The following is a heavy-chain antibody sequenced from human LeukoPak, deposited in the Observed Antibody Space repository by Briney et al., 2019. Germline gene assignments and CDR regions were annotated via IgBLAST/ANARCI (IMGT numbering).Heavy chain of an antibody. J-gene: IGHJ4*02. V-gene: IGHV3-30*02. CDR1: GFTFSSYG. Sequence: GGSLRLSCAASGFTFSSYGMHWVRQAPGKGLEWVAFIRYDGSNKYYADSVKGRFTISRDNSKNTLYLQMNSLRAEDTAVYYCARDPLDHYYDSQGYFDYWGQGTLVTVSS. CDR3: ARDPLDHYYDSQGYFDY. D-gene: IGHD3-22*01. CDR2: IRYDGSNK.